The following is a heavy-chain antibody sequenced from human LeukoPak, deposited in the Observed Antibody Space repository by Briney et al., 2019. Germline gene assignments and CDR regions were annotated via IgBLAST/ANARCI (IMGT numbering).Heavy chain of an antibody. J-gene: IGHJ2*01. Sequence: RGGSLRLSCAASGFTFSSNYMSWVRQAPGEGLAWVSVIYTSGYTYYTDYVKGRFTISRDSSKNTLFLHMNSLRAEDTAVYYCAREREYCSGGSCYPNWYFDLWGRGTLVTVSS. D-gene: IGHD2-15*01. CDR1: GFTFSSNY. V-gene: IGHV3-53*01. CDR3: AREREYCSGGSCYPNWYFDL. CDR2: IYTSGYT.